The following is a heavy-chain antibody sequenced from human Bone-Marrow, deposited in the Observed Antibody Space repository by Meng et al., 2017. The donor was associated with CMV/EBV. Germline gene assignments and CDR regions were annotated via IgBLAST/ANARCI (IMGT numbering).Heavy chain of an antibody. CDR3: AREPRYGEFFDY. Sequence: GESLKISCAASGFTFSSYWMHWVRQAPGKGLVWVSRINSDGSSTSYADSVKGRFTISRDNAKNTLYLQMNSLRAEDTAVYYCAREPRYGEFFDYWGQGTLATVSS. CDR2: INSDGSST. CDR1: GFTFSSYW. V-gene: IGHV3-74*01. D-gene: IGHD4-17*01. J-gene: IGHJ4*02.